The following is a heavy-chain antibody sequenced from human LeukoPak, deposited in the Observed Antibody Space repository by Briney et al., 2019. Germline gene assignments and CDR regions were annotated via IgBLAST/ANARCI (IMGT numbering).Heavy chain of an antibody. CDR2: INSDGSST. D-gene: IGHD2-2*01. CDR1: GFTVSSNS. CDR3: ARGVVPH. Sequence: GGSLRLSCTVSGFTVSSNSMSWVRQAPGKGLVWVSRINSDGSSTSYADSVKGRFTISRDNAKNTLYLQMNSLRAEDTAVYYCARGVVPHWGQGTLVTVSS. V-gene: IGHV3-74*01. J-gene: IGHJ1*01.